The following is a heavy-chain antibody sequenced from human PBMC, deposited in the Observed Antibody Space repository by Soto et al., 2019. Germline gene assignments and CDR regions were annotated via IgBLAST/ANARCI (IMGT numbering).Heavy chain of an antibody. CDR1: GGSFSGYY. J-gene: IGHJ5*02. Sequence: ETLSLTCAVYGGSFSGYYWSWIRQPPGKGLEWIGEINHSGSTNYNPSLKSRVTISVDTSKNQFSLKLSSVTAADTAVYYCARGGNYYDSSGYYPWGQGTLVTVSS. CDR3: ARGGNYYDSSGYYP. CDR2: INHSGST. D-gene: IGHD3-22*01. V-gene: IGHV4-34*01.